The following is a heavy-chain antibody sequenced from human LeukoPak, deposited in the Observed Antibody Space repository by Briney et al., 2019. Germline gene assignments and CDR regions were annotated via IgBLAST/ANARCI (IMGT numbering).Heavy chain of an antibody. CDR2: IYYSGST. CDR1: GGSISSYY. Sequence: SETLSLTCTVSGGSISSYYWSWIRQPPGKGLEWIGYIYYSGSTNYNPSLKSRVTISVDTSKNQFSLKLSSVTAADTAVYYCGGSNDSSVPDVFDIGAKGTMVPFSS. V-gene: IGHV4-59*01. D-gene: IGHD3-22*01. CDR3: GGSNDSSVPDVFDI. J-gene: IGHJ3*02.